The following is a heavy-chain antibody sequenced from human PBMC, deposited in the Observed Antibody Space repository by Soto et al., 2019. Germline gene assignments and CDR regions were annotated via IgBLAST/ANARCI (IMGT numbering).Heavy chain of an antibody. CDR2: ISYDGSNK. CDR3: AKDNRIYCISTSCYGNWFDP. V-gene: IGHV3-30*18. D-gene: IGHD2-2*01. Sequence: PGGSVRLSCAASGFTFSSYGMHWVRKAPGKGLEWVAVISYDGSNKYYADSVKGRFTISRDNSKNTLYLQMNSLRAEDTAVYYCAKDNRIYCISTSCYGNWFDPWGQGTLVTVSS. CDR1: GFTFSSYG. J-gene: IGHJ5*02.